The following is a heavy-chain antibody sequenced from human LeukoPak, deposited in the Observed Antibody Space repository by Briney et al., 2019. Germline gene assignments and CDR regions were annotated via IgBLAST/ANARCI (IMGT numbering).Heavy chain of an antibody. CDR1: GFTFSSYS. J-gene: IGHJ3*02. CDR2: ISSSSSYI. Sequence: GGSLRLSCAASGFTFSSYSMNWVRQAPGKGLEWVSSISSSSSYIYYADSVKGRFTISRDNAKNSLYLQMNSLRAEDTAVYYCARDLKEYSYGLGDAFDIWGQGTMVTVSS. D-gene: IGHD5-18*01. CDR3: ARDLKEYSYGLGDAFDI. V-gene: IGHV3-21*01.